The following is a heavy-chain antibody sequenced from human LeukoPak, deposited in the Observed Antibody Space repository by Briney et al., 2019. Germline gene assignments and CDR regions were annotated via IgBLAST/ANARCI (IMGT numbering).Heavy chain of an antibody. D-gene: IGHD3-10*01. Sequence: PSQTLSLTCTVSGDSFSSGSYYWSWIRQPAGKGLEWIGRIYVSGSTDYNPSLKSRVTISVDTSKNQFSLKLSSVTAADTAVYYCAQGAHYYGSSLDVWGKGTTVTISS. CDR3: AQGAHYYGSSLDV. CDR1: GDSFSSGSYY. J-gene: IGHJ6*04. V-gene: IGHV4-61*02. CDR2: IYVSGST.